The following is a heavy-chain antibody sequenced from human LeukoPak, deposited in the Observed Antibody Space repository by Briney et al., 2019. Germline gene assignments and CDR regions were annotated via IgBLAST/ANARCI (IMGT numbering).Heavy chain of an antibody. J-gene: IGHJ4*02. Sequence: GASVKVSRKASGYTFTSYGISWVRQPPGQGLEWMGWISAYNGNTNYAQKLQDSVTMHTHKPTSTAYMELRSLRSDDTAVYYCARVGGTMVRGTQPQYYFDYWGQGTLVTVSS. CDR2: ISAYNGNT. CDR1: GYTFTSYG. V-gene: IGHV1-18*01. CDR3: ARVGGTMVRGTQPQYYFDY. D-gene: IGHD3-10*01.